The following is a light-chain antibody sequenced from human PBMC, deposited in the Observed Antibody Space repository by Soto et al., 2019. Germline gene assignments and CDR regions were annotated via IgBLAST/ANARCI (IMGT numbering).Light chain of an antibody. Sequence: AIPMTQSPSSLSASVGDRVTITCRASQGIRNDLGWYQQKPGKAPKLLIYGASSLQSGVPSRFSGSGSGTDFTLTISILQPEDFATYYCLQDYNYPLTFGQGTKVEIK. CDR2: GAS. CDR3: LQDYNYPLT. J-gene: IGKJ2*01. CDR1: QGIRND. V-gene: IGKV1-6*01.